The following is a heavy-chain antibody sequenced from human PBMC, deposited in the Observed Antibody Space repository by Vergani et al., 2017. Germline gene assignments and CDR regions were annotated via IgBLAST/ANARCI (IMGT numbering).Heavy chain of an antibody. CDR1: GFTFSSYA. V-gene: IGHV3-21*01. CDR2: ISSSSSYI. CDR3: ARDPPLWFGEPSNPYFDY. J-gene: IGHJ4*02. D-gene: IGHD3-10*01. Sequence: EVQLLESGGGLVQPGGSLRLSCAASGFTFSSYAMSWVRQAPGKGLEWVSSISSSSSYIYYADSVKGRFTISRDNAKNSLYLQMNSLRAEDTAVYYCARDPPLWFGEPSNPYFDYWGQGTLVTVSS.